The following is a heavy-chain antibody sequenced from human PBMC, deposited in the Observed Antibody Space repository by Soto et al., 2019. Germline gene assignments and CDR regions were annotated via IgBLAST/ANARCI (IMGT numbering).Heavy chain of an antibody. V-gene: IGHV3-66*01. CDR2: IYSGGST. CDR1: GFTVSSNY. J-gene: IGHJ2*01. D-gene: IGHD5-18*01. Sequence: EVQLVESGGGLVQPGGSLRLSCAASGFTVSSNYMSWVRQAPGKGLEWVSVIYSGGSTYYADSVKGRFTISRDNSKNTLYLQMNSLRAEDTAVYYCARDRDSYGYGWYFDLWGRGTLVTVSS. CDR3: ARDRDSYGYGWYFDL.